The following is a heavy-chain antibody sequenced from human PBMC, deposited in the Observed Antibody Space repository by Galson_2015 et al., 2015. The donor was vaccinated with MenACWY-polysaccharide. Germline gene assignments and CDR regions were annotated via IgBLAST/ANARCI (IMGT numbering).Heavy chain of an antibody. CDR1: SDSLSSSSYY. Sequence: ETLSLPCTVSSDSLSSSSYYWGWIRQPPGKGLEWIGSGYYRGTTFYNPSLKRRVPISVDTSRNQFSLNLASVTAADTAVSYCVRHPRAVTTVPQKGTLWGQGTLFTFPS. J-gene: IGHJ4*02. D-gene: IGHD4-17*01. V-gene: IGHV4-39*01. CDR2: GYYRGTT. CDR3: VRHPRAVTTVPQKGTL.